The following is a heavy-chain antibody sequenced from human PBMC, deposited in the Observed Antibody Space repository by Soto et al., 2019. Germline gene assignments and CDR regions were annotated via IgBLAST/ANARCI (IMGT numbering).Heavy chain of an antibody. CDR3: AAGGGLPRYY. CDR1: GGSISSGGYS. D-gene: IGHD5-12*01. V-gene: IGHV4-30-2*01. CDR2: IYHSGST. J-gene: IGHJ4*02. Sequence: QLQLQESGSGLVKPSQTLSLTCAVSGGSISSGGYSWSWIRQPPGKGLEWIGYIYHSGSTYYNPSRKSRVTISVDRSKNQSPLKRSSATAADTAVYYCAAGGGLPRYYWGQGTLVTVSS.